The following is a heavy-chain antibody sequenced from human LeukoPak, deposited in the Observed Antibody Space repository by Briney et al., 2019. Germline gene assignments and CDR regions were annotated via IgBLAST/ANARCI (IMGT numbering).Heavy chain of an antibody. Sequence: GGSLRLSCAASGFTLSSYAMSWVRQAPGKGLEWVSDSSGGGSSTNYADSVKGRFTISRDISKNTLYLQMNSLRAEDTALYYCAKGYDFWSGYYDYWGQGTLVTVSS. D-gene: IGHD3-3*01. J-gene: IGHJ4*02. CDR2: SSGGGSST. CDR3: AKGYDFWSGYYDY. CDR1: GFTLSSYA. V-gene: IGHV3-23*01.